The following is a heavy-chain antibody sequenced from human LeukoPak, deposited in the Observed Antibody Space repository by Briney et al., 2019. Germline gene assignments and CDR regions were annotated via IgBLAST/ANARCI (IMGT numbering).Heavy chain of an antibody. CDR3: ARRDSSSWYGFWFDP. Sequence: ASVKVSCKASGYTFTGYYMHWVRQAPGQGLEWMGWINPNSGGTNYAQKFQGRVTMTRDTSISTAYMELSRLRSDDTAVYYCARRDSSSWYGFWFDPWGQGTLVTVSS. CDR1: GYTFTGYY. V-gene: IGHV1-2*02. CDR2: INPNSGGT. J-gene: IGHJ5*02. D-gene: IGHD6-13*01.